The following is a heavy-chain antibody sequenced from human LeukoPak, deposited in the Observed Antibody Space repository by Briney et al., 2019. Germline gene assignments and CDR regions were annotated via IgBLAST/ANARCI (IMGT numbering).Heavy chain of an antibody. Sequence: GGSLRLSCAASGFTFSTYAMSWVRQAPGEGLEWVSSISGSGVTTYYADSVTGRFTISRDNSNNTLYLQVNSLRAEDTAVYYCAKGEVQLWHDYYYMDVWGKGTTVTVSS. V-gene: IGHV3-23*01. CDR1: GFTFSTYA. CDR2: ISGSGVTT. J-gene: IGHJ6*03. D-gene: IGHD5-18*01. CDR3: AKGEVQLWHDYYYMDV.